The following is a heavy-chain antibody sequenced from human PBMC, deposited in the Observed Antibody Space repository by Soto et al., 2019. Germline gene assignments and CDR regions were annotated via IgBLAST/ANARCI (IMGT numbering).Heavy chain of an antibody. Sequence: EVQLVESGGDLVQRGGSLRLSCAASGFPFSSYWMHWVRHTPGKGLDWVARISGDGVTTYYADSVTGRFNVSRANAKNTLARQRSGLRAEDTPVYYCAREYYGLLTGYYTDYWGQGTLVSVSS. CDR1: GFPFSSYW. CDR2: ISGDGVTT. CDR3: AREYYGLLTGYYTDY. J-gene: IGHJ4*02. V-gene: IGHV3-74*01. D-gene: IGHD3-9*01.